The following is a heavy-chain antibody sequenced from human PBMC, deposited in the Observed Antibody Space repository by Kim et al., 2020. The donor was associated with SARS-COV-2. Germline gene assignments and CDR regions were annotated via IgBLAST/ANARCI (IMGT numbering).Heavy chain of an antibody. Sequence: TPSLKGRVTISVDTSKNQFSLKLSSVTAANTAVYYCARVSYDSSGYYLDYWGQGTLVTVSS. V-gene: IGHV4-34*01. J-gene: IGHJ4*02. D-gene: IGHD3-22*01. CDR3: ARVSYDSSGYYLDY.